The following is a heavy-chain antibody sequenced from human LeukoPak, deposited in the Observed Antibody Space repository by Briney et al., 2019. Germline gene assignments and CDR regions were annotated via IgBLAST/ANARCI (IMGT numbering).Heavy chain of an antibody. J-gene: IGHJ4*02. CDR3: ARDRSGEQWLGIDY. Sequence: GGSLRLSCVSSGCTFSSYSMNWVRQAPGKGLEWVSYISSSSSTIYNADSVKGRFTISRDNAKNSLYLQMNSLRAEDTAVYYCARDRSGEQWLGIDYWGQGTLVTVSS. CDR1: GCTFSSYS. D-gene: IGHD6-19*01. V-gene: IGHV3-48*01. CDR2: ISSSSSTI.